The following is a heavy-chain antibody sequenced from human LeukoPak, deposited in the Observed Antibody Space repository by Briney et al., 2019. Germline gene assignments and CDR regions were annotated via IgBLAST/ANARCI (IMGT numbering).Heavy chain of an antibody. CDR2: ISSSGSTI. CDR3: ARDLYIVATEFDY. CDR1: GFTFSDYY. D-gene: IGHD5-12*01. Sequence: GGSLRLSCAASGFTFSDYYMSWIRQAPGKGLEWVSYISSSGSTIYYADSVKGRFTTSRDNAKNSLYLQMNSLRAEDTAVYYCARDLYIVATEFDYWGQGTLVTVSS. J-gene: IGHJ4*02. V-gene: IGHV3-11*01.